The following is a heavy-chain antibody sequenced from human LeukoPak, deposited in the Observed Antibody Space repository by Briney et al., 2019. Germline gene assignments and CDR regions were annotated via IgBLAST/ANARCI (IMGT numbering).Heavy chain of an antibody. V-gene: IGHV4-39*01. D-gene: IGHD3-22*01. CDR1: GGSISSSSYY. J-gene: IGHJ4*02. Sequence: SETLSLTCTVSGGSISSSSYYWGWIRQPPGKGLEWIGSIYYSGSTYYNPSLKSRVTISVDTSKNQFSLELSSVTAADTAVYYCARRSPASGYFDYWGQGTLVTVSS. CDR2: IYYSGST. CDR3: ARRSPASGYFDY.